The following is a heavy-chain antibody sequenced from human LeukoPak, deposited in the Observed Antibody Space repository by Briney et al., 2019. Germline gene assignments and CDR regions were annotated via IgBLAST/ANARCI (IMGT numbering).Heavy chain of an antibody. Sequence: SETLSLTCTVSGGSISSYYWSWIRQPPGKGLEWIGYIYYSGSTNYNPSLKSRVTISVDTSKNQFSLKLSSMTAADTAVYYCARGVGAHDAFDIWGQGTMVTVSS. CDR3: ARGVGAHDAFDI. J-gene: IGHJ3*02. CDR2: IYYSGST. CDR1: GGSISSYY. D-gene: IGHD1-26*01. V-gene: IGHV4-59*01.